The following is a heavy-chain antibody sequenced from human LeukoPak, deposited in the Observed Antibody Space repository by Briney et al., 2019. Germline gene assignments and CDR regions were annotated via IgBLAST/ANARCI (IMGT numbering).Heavy chain of an antibody. CDR2: ISAYNGNT. J-gene: IGHJ6*03. V-gene: IGHV1-18*01. CDR1: GYTFTSYG. Sequence: ASVKVSCKASGYTFTSYGISWVRQAPGQGLEWMGWISAYNGNTNYAQKLQGRVTMTTDTSTSTAYMELRSLRSGDTAVYYCAREYYYDSSGSSYYYYYMDVWGKGTTVTVSS. D-gene: IGHD3-22*01. CDR3: AREYYYDSSGSSYYYYYMDV.